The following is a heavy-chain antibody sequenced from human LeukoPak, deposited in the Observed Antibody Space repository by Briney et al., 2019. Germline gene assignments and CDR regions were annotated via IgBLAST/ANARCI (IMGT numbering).Heavy chain of an antibody. CDR2: INPNSGGT. CDR1: GYTFTGYY. D-gene: IGHD1-1*01. Sequence: ASVKVSCKASGYTFTGYYMHWVRQAPGQGLEWMGWINPNSGGTNYAQKFQGRVTMTGDTSISTAYMELSRLRSDDTAVYYCARDVDTGSLFDYWGQGTLVTVSS. CDR3: ARDVDTGSLFDY. J-gene: IGHJ4*02. V-gene: IGHV1-2*02.